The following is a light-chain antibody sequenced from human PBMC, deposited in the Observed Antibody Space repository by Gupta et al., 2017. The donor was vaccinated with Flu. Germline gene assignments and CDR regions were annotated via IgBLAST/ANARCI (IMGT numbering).Light chain of an antibody. J-gene: IGKJ3*01. CDR1: QSVNSY. CDR2: AAS. CDR3: QQYNKGPPLFT. Sequence: EIVMTQSPATLSASPGERATLSCRASQSVNSYLAWYQQKPGQAPRLLMYAASTRATGIPARFSGSGSGTEFTLTINSRQSEDFAVYYCQQYNKGPPLFTFGHGTKVDVK. V-gene: IGKV3-15*01.